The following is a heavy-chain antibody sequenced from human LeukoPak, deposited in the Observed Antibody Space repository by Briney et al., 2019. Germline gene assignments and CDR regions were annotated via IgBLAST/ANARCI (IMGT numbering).Heavy chain of an antibody. CDR3: ARPRSGSYYTTNYYYYYGMDV. CDR2: IKQDGSEK. D-gene: IGHD3-10*01. V-gene: IGHV3-7*01. CDR1: GLTFSSYW. Sequence: GGSLKLSCAASGLTFSSYWMSWVRQAPGKGLEWVANIKQDGSEKYYVDSVKGRFTISRDNAKNSLYLQMNSLRAEDTAVYYCARPRSGSYYTTNYYYYYGMDVWGQGTTVTVSS. J-gene: IGHJ6*02.